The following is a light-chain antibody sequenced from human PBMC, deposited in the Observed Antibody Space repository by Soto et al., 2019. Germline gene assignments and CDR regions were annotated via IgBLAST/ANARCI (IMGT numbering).Light chain of an antibody. CDR1: QSVSSSY. CDR2: GAS. CDR3: QQYGTP. J-gene: IGKJ4*01. V-gene: IGKV3-20*01. Sequence: ELVLTQSPGTLSLSPGERATLSCRASQSVSSSYLAWYQQKPGQAPRLLIYGASSRATGIPDRFSGSGSGTDFTLTIRRLEPEDFAVYYCQQYGTPFGGGTKVDIK.